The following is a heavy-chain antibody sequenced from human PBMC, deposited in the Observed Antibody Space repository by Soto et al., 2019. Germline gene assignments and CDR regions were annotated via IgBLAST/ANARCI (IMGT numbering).Heavy chain of an antibody. CDR2: MNPNSGDT. J-gene: IGHJ4*02. D-gene: IGHD7-27*01. CDR1: GFTFTSYD. V-gene: IGHV1-8*01. CDR3: ARAARNGGFDS. Sequence: ASVKVSCKASGFTFTSYDFNWVRQATGQGLEWQGWMNPNSGDTGYAQKFQGRVTMTRSTSISTAYMELSSLTSDDTAVYYCARAARNGGFDSWGQGTLATVSS.